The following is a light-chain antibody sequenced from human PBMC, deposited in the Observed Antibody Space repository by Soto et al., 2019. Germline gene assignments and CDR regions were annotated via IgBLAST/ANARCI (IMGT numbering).Light chain of an antibody. CDR1: QSVSSSY. Sequence: EIVLTQSPATLSSSPGERATLSCRASQSVSSSYLAWYQQKPGQAPRLLIYGASSRATGIPDRFSGSGSGTDFTLTISRLEPEDFAVYYCQQYGSSLPWTFGQGTKVDIK. CDR2: GAS. CDR3: QQYGSSLPWT. V-gene: IGKV3-20*01. J-gene: IGKJ1*01.